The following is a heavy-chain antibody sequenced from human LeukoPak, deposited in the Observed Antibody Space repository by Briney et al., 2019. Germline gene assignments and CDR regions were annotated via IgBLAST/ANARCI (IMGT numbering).Heavy chain of an antibody. D-gene: IGHD5-18*01. V-gene: IGHV4-61*02. CDR3: TSAYTYASRVVY. CDR1: VGSFSSGDNL. J-gene: IGHJ4*02. CDR2: IYSCGGT. Sequence: SETLSLTCTFSVGSFSSGDNLWSWIRQPAGRGLEWIGRIYSCGGTNYDPSLKSRVTRSEATSKNQSSLKLTSVTAADTAVYYCTSAYTYASRVVYSGQGTLVTVSS.